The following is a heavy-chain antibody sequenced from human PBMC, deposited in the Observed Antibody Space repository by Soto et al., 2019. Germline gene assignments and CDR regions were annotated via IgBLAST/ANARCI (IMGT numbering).Heavy chain of an antibody. CDR3: ARGRRCTDGVCQPWFDY. CDR1: GYTFTSYG. D-gene: IGHD2-8*01. CDR2: ISAYNGNT. J-gene: IGHJ4*02. Sequence: QVQLVQSGAEVKKPGASVKVSCKASGYTFTSYGISWVRQAPGQGLEWMGWISAYNGNTNYAQKLQGRVTMTTDTSTSTACMELRSLRSDDTAVYDCARGRRCTDGVCQPWFDYWGQGTLVTVSS. V-gene: IGHV1-18*01.